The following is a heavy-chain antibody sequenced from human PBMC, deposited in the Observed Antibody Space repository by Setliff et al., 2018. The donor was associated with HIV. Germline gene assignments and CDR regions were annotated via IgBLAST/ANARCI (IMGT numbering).Heavy chain of an antibody. CDR1: GASISSNT. V-gene: IGHV4-59*01. D-gene: IGHD2-2*01. Sequence: PSETLSLTCIVSGASISSNTWSWIRQAPGKGLQWIGFIYNSVTTNYNPSLKSRVTISLDTSKNQFSLKLTSVTAADTVVYYCARGGTSSNWFGPWGQGTLVPSPQ. J-gene: IGHJ5*02. CDR2: IYNSVTT. CDR3: ARGGTSSNWFGP.